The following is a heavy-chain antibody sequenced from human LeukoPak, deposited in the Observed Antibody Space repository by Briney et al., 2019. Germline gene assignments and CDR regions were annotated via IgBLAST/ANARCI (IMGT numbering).Heavy chain of an antibody. CDR3: ARPGRDGGYSYGFDY. CDR2: IYPGDSDT. CDR1: GYSFTSYW. D-gene: IGHD5-18*01. Sequence: GESLKISCKGSGYSFTSYWIGWVRQLPGKGLEWMGIIYPGDSDTRYSPSFQGQVTISGDKSINTAYLQWSSLKASDTAIYYCARPGRDGGYSYGFDYWGQGTQVTVSS. J-gene: IGHJ4*02. V-gene: IGHV5-51*01.